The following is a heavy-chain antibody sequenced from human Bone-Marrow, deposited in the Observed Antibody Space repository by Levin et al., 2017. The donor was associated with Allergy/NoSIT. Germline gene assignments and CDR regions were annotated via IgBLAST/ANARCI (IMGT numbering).Heavy chain of an antibody. D-gene: IGHD1-7*01. CDR1: GGSITFSAYY. CDR3: ASLGWNSRYSQI. Sequence: KTSETLSLTCTVSGGSITFSAYYWGWIRQPPGKGLEWIGTIYYGGNSFNNPSLNGRDTISVDTSKNELSLRLTSVTAADTAVYYCASLGWNSRYSQIWGQGTLVTVSS. CDR2: IYYGGNS. J-gene: IGHJ1*01. V-gene: IGHV4-39*07.